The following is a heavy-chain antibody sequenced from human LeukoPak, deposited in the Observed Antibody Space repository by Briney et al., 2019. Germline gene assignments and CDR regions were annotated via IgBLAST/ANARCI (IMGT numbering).Heavy chain of an antibody. D-gene: IGHD3-22*01. CDR2: ITPMFGTA. V-gene: IGHV1-69*05. Sequence: SVKVSRKASGGTFSTNTISWVRQAPGQGLEWMGGITPMFGTANYHRKFQGRVTITTDESTNTAYMELSSLRSEDTALYYCTRAPAYYYDNSGQYFQHWGQGTLVTVSS. CDR3: TRAPAYYYDNSGQYFQH. CDR1: GGTFSTNT. J-gene: IGHJ1*01.